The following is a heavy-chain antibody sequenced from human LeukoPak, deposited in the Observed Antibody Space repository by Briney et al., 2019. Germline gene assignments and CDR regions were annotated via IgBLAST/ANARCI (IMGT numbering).Heavy chain of an antibody. CDR3: ARCCSHPLLSAFDI. J-gene: IGHJ3*02. Sequence: ASVKVSCKASGYTFTSYDINWVRQATGQGLEWMGWMNPDSGNTGYAQKFQGRVTMTRNTSISTAYMELSSLRSEDTAVYYCARCCSHPLLSAFDIWGQGTMVTVSS. D-gene: IGHD2-15*01. V-gene: IGHV1-8*01. CDR2: MNPDSGNT. CDR1: GYTFTSYD.